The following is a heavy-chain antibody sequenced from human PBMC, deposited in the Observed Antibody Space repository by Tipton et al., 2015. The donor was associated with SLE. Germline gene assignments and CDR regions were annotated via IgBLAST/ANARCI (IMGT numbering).Heavy chain of an antibody. CDR2: ISYDGSNK. D-gene: IGHD2-15*01. Sequence: SLRLSCTASGFSFISYGMHWVRQAPGKGLEWVAVISYDGSNKYYADSVQGRFTISRDNSKNTLYLQMNSLRAEDTAVYYCAKEDIVVVVAAYYYYMDVWGKGTTVTVSS. CDR1: GFSFISYG. V-gene: IGHV3-30*18. CDR3: AKEDIVVVVAAYYYYMDV. J-gene: IGHJ6*03.